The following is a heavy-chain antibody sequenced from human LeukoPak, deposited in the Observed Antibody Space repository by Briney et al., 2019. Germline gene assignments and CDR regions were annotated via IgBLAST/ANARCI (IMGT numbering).Heavy chain of an antibody. V-gene: IGHV1-8*01. J-gene: IGHJ4*02. CDR1: GYTFTSYD. CDR3: ARVRGSGWSDY. CDR2: MNPNSGNT. Sequence: ASVKVSCKASGYTFTSYDINWVRQATGQGLEGMGLMNPNSGNTGYAQKFQGRVTMTRNTSISTAYTDLSSLRSDDTAVYYCARVRGSGWSDYWGQGTLVTVSS. D-gene: IGHD6-19*01.